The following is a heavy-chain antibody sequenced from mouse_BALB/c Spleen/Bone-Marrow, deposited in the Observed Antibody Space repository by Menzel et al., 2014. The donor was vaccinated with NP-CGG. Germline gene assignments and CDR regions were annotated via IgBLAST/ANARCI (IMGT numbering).Heavy chain of an antibody. V-gene: IGHV1-4*01. Sequence: QVNVVESGAELARPGASVKMSCEASGYTFTSYTMHWVKQRPGQGLEWIGYINPSSGYTNYNQRFKDKATLTADKSSSTAYMQLISLTFEDSAVYYCARDLDYWGQGTTLTVSS. CDR1: GYTFTSYT. CDR2: INPSSGYT. J-gene: IGHJ2*01. CDR3: ARDLDY.